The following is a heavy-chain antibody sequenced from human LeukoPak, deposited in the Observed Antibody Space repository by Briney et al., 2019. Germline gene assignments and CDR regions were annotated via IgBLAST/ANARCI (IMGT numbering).Heavy chain of an antibody. CDR3: ARDPRSGYYFP. CDR1: GFTFSSYW. V-gene: IGHV3-74*01. Sequence: GGSLRLPCAASGFTFSSYWMHWVRQAPGKGLVWVSRINSDGSSTSYADSVKGRFTISRDNAKNTLYLQMNSLRAEDTAVYYCARDPRSGYYFPWGQGTLVTVSS. CDR2: INSDGSST. J-gene: IGHJ5*02. D-gene: IGHD3-22*01.